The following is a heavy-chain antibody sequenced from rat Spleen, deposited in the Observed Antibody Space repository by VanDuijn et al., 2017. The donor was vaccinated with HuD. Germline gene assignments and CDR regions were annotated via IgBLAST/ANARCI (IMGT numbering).Heavy chain of an antibody. J-gene: IGHJ3*01. V-gene: IGHV5-31*01. CDR2: ITNTGGDV. CDR1: GFTFNNHW. D-gene: IGHD4-3*01. CDR3: TTGQVEFGGSFAY. Sequence: EVQLVESGGGLVQPGRSLKLSCGASGFTFNNHWMSWIRQAPGKGLEWIASITNTGGDVYYPDSVKGRFTNSRDNAQNTLYRQMDSLRSEDTATYYCTTGQVEFGGSFAYWGQGTLVTVSS.